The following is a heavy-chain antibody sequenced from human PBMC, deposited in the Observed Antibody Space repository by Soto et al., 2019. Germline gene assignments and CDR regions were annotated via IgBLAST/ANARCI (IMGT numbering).Heavy chain of an antibody. V-gene: IGHV1-69*06. D-gene: IGHD6-13*01. CDR3: ARDISSSKAFDI. Sequence: SVKVSCKASGGTFSSYAISWVRQAPGQGLEWMGGIIPIFGTANYAQKFQGRVTITADKSTSTAYMELSSLRSEDTAVYYCARDISSSKAFDICGQGTMVTVSS. CDR2: IIPIFGTA. J-gene: IGHJ3*02. CDR1: GGTFSSYA.